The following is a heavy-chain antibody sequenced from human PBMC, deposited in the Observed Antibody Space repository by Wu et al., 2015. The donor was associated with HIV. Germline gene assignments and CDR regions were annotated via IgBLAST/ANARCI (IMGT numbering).Heavy chain of an antibody. CDR3: ARAYYYDSQTEPNANLGWYYLDY. J-gene: IGHJ4*02. CDR2: MNSDGNGA. V-gene: IGHV1-46*01. Sequence: QVQLVQSGAEVKKLGASVMISCKASGYSFTRHKIHWLRQAPGQGLEWMGKMNSDGNGAYAQKFQDRITMTRDTSTSTVYMELKTLTSDDTAVYLCARAYYYDSQTEPNANLGWYYLDYWGQGTLVTVSS. D-gene: IGHD3-22*01. CDR1: GYSFTRHK.